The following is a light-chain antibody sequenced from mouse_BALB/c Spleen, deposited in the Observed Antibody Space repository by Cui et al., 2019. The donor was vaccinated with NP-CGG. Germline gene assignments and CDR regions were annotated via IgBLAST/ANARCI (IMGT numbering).Light chain of an antibody. J-gene: IGLJ1*01. Sequence: AVVTKESAFTTSPGETVTLTCRSSTGAVTTSNYANWVQEKPDHLFTGLIGGTNNRVPGVPARFSGSLIGDKAALTITGAQTEDEAIYFCALWYSNHWVFGGGTKLTFL. V-gene: IGLV1*01. CDR1: TGAVTTSNY. CDR2: GTN. CDR3: ALWYSNHWV.